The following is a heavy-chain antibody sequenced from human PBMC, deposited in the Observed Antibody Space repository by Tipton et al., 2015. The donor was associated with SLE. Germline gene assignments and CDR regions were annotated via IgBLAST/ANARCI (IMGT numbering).Heavy chain of an antibody. CDR2: IYYSGST. J-gene: IGHJ3*02. CDR1: GGSISSYY. D-gene: IGHD3-16*01. CDR3: ARDMGDAFDI. Sequence: TLSLTCTVSGGSISSYYWSWIRQPPGKGLEWIGYIYYSGSTNYNPSLKSRVTISVDTSKNLFSLKLSSVTAADTAVYYCARDMGDAFDIWGQGTMVTVSS. V-gene: IGHV4-59*01.